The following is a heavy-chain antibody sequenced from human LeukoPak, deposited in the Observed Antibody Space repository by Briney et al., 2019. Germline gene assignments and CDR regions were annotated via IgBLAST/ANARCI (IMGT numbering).Heavy chain of an antibody. Sequence: GGSLRLSCAASGFTFSDYYMSWIRQAPGKGLEWVSYISSSGSTIYYADSVKGRFTISRDNAKNSLYLQMNSLRAEDTAVYYCARGGSYPHYYYYYMDVWGKGTTVTVSS. J-gene: IGHJ6*03. CDR3: ARGGSYPHYYYYYMDV. V-gene: IGHV3-11*04. D-gene: IGHD1-26*01. CDR1: GFTFSDYY. CDR2: ISSSGSTI.